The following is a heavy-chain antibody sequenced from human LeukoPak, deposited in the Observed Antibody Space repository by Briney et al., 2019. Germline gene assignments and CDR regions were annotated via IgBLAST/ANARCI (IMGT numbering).Heavy chain of an antibody. CDR1: GGSFSGYY. Sequence: SETLSLTCAVYGGSFSGYYWSWIRQPPGKGLEWIGEINHSGSTNYNPSLKSRVTISVDTSKNQFSLKLSSVTAADTAVYYCARGGYCSSTSCYTELGFDPWGEGTLVTVSS. CDR3: ARGGYCSSTSCYTELGFDP. CDR2: INHSGST. D-gene: IGHD2-2*02. V-gene: IGHV4-34*01. J-gene: IGHJ5*02.